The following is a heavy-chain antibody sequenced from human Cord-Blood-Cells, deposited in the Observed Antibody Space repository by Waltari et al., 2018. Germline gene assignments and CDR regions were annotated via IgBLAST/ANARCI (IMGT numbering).Heavy chain of an antibody. CDR1: GFTFSSYA. Sequence: QVQLVESGGGVVQPGRSLRLSCAASGFTFSSYAMHWVRQAPGKGLEWVAVISYDGSNKYYAEPVKGRFTISGDKSQNTLYLTMNSLRGEDTAVYYCAGENYDFWSGYYDAFDIWGQGTMVTVSS. CDR3: AGENYDFWSGYYDAFDI. J-gene: IGHJ3*02. D-gene: IGHD3-3*01. V-gene: IGHV3-30-3*01. CDR2: ISYDGSNK.